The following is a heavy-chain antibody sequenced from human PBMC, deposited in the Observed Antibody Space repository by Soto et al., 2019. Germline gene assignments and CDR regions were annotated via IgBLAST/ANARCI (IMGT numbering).Heavy chain of an antibody. CDR3: ARTSPYSSGWYWFDP. Sequence: SETLSLTCTVSGGSISSSSYYWGWIRQPPGKGLEWIGSIYYSGSTYYNPSLKSRVTISVDTSKNQFSLKLSSVTAADTAVYYCARTSPYSSGWYWFDPWGQGTLVTVSS. D-gene: IGHD6-19*01. CDR1: GGSISSSSYY. CDR2: IYYSGST. V-gene: IGHV4-39*01. J-gene: IGHJ5*02.